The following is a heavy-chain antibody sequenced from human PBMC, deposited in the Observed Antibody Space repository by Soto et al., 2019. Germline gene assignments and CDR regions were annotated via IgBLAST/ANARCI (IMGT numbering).Heavy chain of an antibody. Sequence: ASVKVSCKASGYTFTSYGISWVRQAPGQGLEWMGWISAYNGNTNYAQKLQGRVTMTTDTSTSTAYMELSGLNSDDTAVYYCATPTPLRGAMITNINFDFWGQGTPVTVS. CDR1: GYTFTSYG. J-gene: IGHJ4*02. D-gene: IGHD3-10*01. CDR2: ISAYNGNT. CDR3: ATPTPLRGAMITNINFDF. V-gene: IGHV1-18*04.